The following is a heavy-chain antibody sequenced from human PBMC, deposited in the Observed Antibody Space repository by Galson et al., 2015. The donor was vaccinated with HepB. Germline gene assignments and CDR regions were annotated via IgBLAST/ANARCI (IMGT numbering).Heavy chain of an antibody. Sequence: SLRLSCAASGFTSNNYTMNWVRQAPGKGLESVSYIRSTGTTMYYADSARGRFTISRDNAQNSLYLRMNSLRDEDTAVYYCARVYFGSGSSFACWYFDLWGRGALVTVSS. J-gene: IGHJ2*01. D-gene: IGHD3-10*01. CDR2: IRSTGTTM. V-gene: IGHV3-48*02. CDR1: GFTSNNYT. CDR3: ARVYFGSGSSFACWYFDL.